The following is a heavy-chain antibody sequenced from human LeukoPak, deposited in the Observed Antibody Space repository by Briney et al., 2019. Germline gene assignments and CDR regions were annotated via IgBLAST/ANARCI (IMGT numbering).Heavy chain of an antibody. Sequence: GKSLRLSRVPSGFELGVYGMNSVRQAPGKGLEWVAVIWFDGSEKRYGDYVKGRFTISRDNFNNTIFLQMNRLRVEDTAVYYCARDREGWSGYYKVFEYWGQGALVTVS. D-gene: IGHD3-3*01. CDR1: GFELGVYG. CDR3: ARDREGWSGYYKVFEY. J-gene: IGHJ4*02. CDR2: IWFDGSEK. V-gene: IGHV3-33*01.